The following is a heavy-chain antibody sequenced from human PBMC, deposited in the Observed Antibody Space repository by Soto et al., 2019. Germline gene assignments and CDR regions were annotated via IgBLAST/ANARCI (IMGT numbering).Heavy chain of an antibody. J-gene: IGHJ5*02. D-gene: IGHD6-13*01. CDR1: GFTFSSYS. CDR2: ISYDGSNK. CDR3: AREVSSSWYYRGWFDP. Sequence: QVQLVESGGGVVQPGRSLRLSCAASGFTFSSYSMHWVHQAPGKGLAWVAVISYDGSNKYYADSVKGRFTISRDNSKNTLYLQMNSLRAEDTAVYYCAREVSSSWYYRGWFDPWGQGTLVTVSS. V-gene: IGHV3-30-3*01.